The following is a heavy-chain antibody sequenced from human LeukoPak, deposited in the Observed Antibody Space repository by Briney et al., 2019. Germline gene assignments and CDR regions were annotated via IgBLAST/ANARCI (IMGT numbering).Heavy chain of an antibody. CDR2: INSDGSST. CDR3: AKDGSSSGWYYFDY. CDR1: GFTFSSYW. Sequence: TGGSLRLSCAASGFTFSSYWMHWVRQAPGKGLVWVSRINSDGSSTSYADSVKGRFTISRDNSKNTLYLQMNSLRAEDTAVYYCAKDGSSSGWYYFDYWGQGTLVTVSS. J-gene: IGHJ4*02. V-gene: IGHV3-74*01. D-gene: IGHD6-19*01.